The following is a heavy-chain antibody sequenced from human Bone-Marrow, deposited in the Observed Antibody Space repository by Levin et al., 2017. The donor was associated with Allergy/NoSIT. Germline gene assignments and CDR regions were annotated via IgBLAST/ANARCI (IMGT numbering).Heavy chain of an antibody. CDR1: GFTFSSYA. CDR3: AKGVRHYDFWSGPYYYYYMDV. Sequence: GGSLRLSCAASGFTFSSYAMSWVRQAPGKGLEWVSAISGSGGSTYYADSVKGRFTISRDNSKNTLYLQMNSLRAEDTAVYYCAKGVRHYDFWSGPYYYYYMDVWGKGTTVTVSS. V-gene: IGHV3-23*01. D-gene: IGHD3-3*01. CDR2: ISGSGGST. J-gene: IGHJ6*03.